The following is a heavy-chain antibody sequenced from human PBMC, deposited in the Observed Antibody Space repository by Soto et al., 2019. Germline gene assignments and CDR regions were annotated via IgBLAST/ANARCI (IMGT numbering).Heavy chain of an antibody. Sequence: ASVKVSCKASGYTFTSYGISWVRQAPGQGLEWMGWISAYNGNTNYAQKLQGRVTMTTDTSTSTAYMELRSLRSDDTAVYYCARSEWIWVAAAGTAGGGGRDNWFDPWGQGTLVTVSS. CDR2: ISAYNGNT. D-gene: IGHD6-13*01. CDR3: ARSEWIWVAAAGTAGGGGRDNWFDP. V-gene: IGHV1-18*01. J-gene: IGHJ5*02. CDR1: GYTFTSYG.